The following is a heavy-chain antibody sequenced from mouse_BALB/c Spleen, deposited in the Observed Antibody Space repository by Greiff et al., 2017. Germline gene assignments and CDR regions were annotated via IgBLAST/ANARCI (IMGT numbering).Heavy chain of an antibody. CDR2: ILPGSGST. D-gene: IGHD2-14*01. V-gene: IGHV1-9*01. J-gene: IGHJ3*01. Sequence: VQLVESGAELMKPGASVKISCKATGYTFSSYWIEWVKQRPGHGLEWIGEILPGSGSTNYNEKFKGKATFTADTSSNTAYMQLSSLTSEDSAVYYCARRYRYDGRGFAYWGQGTLVTVSA. CDR3: ARRYRYDGRGFAY. CDR1: GYTFSSYW.